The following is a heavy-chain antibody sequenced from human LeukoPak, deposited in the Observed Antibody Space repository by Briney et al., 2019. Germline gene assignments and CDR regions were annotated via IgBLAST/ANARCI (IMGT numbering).Heavy chain of an antibody. J-gene: IGHJ6*04. CDR1: GFTFSSYR. V-gene: IGHV3-9*01. D-gene: IGHD3-9*01. Sequence: PGGSLRLSCAAPGFTFSSYRMNWVRQAAGKGLEWVTGIRWNSGSIVYAESVKGRFTISRDNAKNSLYLQMNSLRAEDTALYYCAKDLIPGKYPDYDILTGLMDVWGKGTTVTISS. CDR2: IRWNSGSI. CDR3: AKDLIPGKYPDYDILTGLMDV.